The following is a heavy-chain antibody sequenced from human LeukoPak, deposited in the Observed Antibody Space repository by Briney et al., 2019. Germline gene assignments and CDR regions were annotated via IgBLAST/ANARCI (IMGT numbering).Heavy chain of an antibody. CDR2: IRSDGSSK. J-gene: IGHJ4*02. D-gene: IGHD4-11*01. V-gene: IGHV3-30*02. Sequence: QPGGSLRLXCAASGFTFSDFGMHWVRQAPGKGLEWVALIRSDGSSKYYADSVKGRFTISRDNSKNTLYLQMNSLRVEDTAVYYCAKDRDDYGNDCWGQGILVTVST. CDR3: AKDRDDYGNDC. CDR1: GFTFSDFG.